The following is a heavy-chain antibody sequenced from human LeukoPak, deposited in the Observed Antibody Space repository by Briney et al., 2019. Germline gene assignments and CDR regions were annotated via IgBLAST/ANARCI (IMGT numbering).Heavy chain of an antibody. CDR1: GFTFSSHW. Sequence: GGSLRLSCAASGFTFSSHWMHWVRQAPGKGLVWVSRINSDGSSTSYADSVKGRFTISRDNAKNTLCLQMNSLRAEDTAVYYCARDNWNPGWFDPWGQGTLVTVSS. CDR2: INSDGSST. J-gene: IGHJ5*02. CDR3: ARDNWNPGWFDP. V-gene: IGHV3-74*01. D-gene: IGHD1-20*01.